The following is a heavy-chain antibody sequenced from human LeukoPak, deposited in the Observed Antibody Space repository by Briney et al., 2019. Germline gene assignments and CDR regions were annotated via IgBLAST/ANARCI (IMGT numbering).Heavy chain of an antibody. D-gene: IGHD2-21*02. Sequence: SETLSLTCTVSGGSISSGGYYWSWIRQHPGKGLEWIGYIYYSGSTYYNPSLKSRVTISVDTSKNQFSLKLSSVTAADTAVYYCAREPVVTAISYYYYGMDVWGQGTTVTVSS. V-gene: IGHV4-31*03. CDR3: AREPVVTAISYYYYGMDV. J-gene: IGHJ6*02. CDR2: IYYSGST. CDR1: GGSISSGGYY.